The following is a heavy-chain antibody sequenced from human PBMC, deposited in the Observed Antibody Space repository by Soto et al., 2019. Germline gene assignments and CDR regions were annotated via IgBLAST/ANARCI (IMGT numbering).Heavy chain of an antibody. V-gene: IGHV4-34*01. D-gene: IGHD2-2*01. CDR2: INHSGST. CDR3: ARARIVVVPAARYNWFDP. CDR1: GGSFSGYY. Sequence: SETLSLTCAFYGGSFSGYYWSWIRQPPGKGLEWIGEINHSGSTNYNPSLKSRVTISVDTSKNQFSLKLSSVTAADTAVYYCARARIVVVPAARYNWFDPWGQGTLVTVSS. J-gene: IGHJ5*02.